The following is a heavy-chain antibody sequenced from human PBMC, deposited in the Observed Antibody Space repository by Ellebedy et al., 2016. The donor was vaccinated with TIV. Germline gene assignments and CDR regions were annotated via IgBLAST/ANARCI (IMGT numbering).Heavy chain of an antibody. CDR1: GYTFTSYG. CDR2: ISLYNGNT. CDR3: ARDPVHGSLDY. V-gene: IGHV1-18*01. J-gene: IGHJ4*02. D-gene: IGHD3-10*02. Sequence: ASVKVSCXASGYTFTSYGINWVRQAPGQGLEGRGWISLYNGNTDYAQKLQGRVTMTTDTSTSTAHMELRSLRSDDTAVYYSARDPVHGSLDYWGKGTLVTVSS.